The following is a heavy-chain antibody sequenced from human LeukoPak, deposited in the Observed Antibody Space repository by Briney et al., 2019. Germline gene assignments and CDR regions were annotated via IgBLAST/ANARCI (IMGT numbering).Heavy chain of an antibody. Sequence: SETLSLTCTVSGGSISDYYWSWIRQSPGKGLEWIGYIYYSGSTNYNPSLKSRVTISVDTSKNQFSLKLTSVTAADTAVYYCARSLYYGSGSYPPAAFDIWGQGTMVTVSS. CDR2: IYYSGST. J-gene: IGHJ3*02. V-gene: IGHV4-59*08. D-gene: IGHD3-10*01. CDR1: GGSISDYY. CDR3: ARSLYYGSGSYPPAAFDI.